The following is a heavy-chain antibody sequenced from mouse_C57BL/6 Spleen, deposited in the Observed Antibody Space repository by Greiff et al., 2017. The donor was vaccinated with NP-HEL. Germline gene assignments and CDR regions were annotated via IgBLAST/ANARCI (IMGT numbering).Heavy chain of an antibody. V-gene: IGHV1-52*01. CDR2: IDPSDSET. J-gene: IGHJ3*01. Sequence: VQLQQPGAELVRPGSSVKLSCKASGYTFTSYWMHWVKQRPIQGLEWIGNIDPSDSETHYNQKFKDKATLTVDKSSSTAYMQLSSLTSEDSAVYDCARGYYDSWFAYWGQGTLVTVSA. CDR3: ARGYYDSWFAY. CDR1: GYTFTSYW. D-gene: IGHD2-4*01.